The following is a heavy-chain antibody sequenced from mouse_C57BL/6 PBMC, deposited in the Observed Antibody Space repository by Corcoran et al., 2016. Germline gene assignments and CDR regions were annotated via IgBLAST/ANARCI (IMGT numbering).Heavy chain of an antibody. D-gene: IGHD3-2*02. Sequence: EVQLQQSGPELVKPGASVKISCKASGYTFTDYYMNWVKQSHGKSLEWIGDINPNNGGTSYNQKFKGKATLTVDKSSSTAYMELRSLTSEDSAVYYCARGAQATYAMDYWGQGTSVTVSS. CDR2: INPNNGGT. CDR1: GYTFTDYY. CDR3: ARGAQATYAMDY. V-gene: IGHV1-26*01. J-gene: IGHJ4*01.